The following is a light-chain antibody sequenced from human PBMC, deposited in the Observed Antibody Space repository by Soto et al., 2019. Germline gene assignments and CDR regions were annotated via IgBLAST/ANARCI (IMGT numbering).Light chain of an antibody. CDR3: QQRSNWPGT. V-gene: IGKV3-11*01. CDR1: QNVRGY. J-gene: IGKJ2*01. CDR2: DTS. Sequence: DTVLTQSPATLTLSPGERATLSCRASQNVRGYLAWYQQKLGQAPRLLIYDTSNRATGISARFSGSGSGTDFTLTISSLEPEDFAVYYCQQRSNWPGTFGQGTKLEIK.